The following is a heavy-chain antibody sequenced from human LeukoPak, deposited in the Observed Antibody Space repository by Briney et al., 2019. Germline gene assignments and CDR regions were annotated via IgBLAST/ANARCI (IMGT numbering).Heavy chain of an antibody. CDR1: GFTFSSYE. D-gene: IGHD4-17*01. Sequence: PGGSLRRSCAASGFTFSSYEMNWVRQAPGKGLEWVSYISSSGSTIYYADSVKGRFTTSRDNAKNSLYLQMNSLRAEDTAVYYCARAGVPGDYGGVAFDIWGQGTMVTVSS. J-gene: IGHJ3*02. CDR3: ARAGVPGDYGGVAFDI. V-gene: IGHV3-48*03. CDR2: ISSSGSTI.